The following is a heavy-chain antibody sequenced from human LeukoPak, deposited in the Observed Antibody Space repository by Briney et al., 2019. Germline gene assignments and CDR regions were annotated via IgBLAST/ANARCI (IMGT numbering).Heavy chain of an antibody. CDR2: ISSSSSYL. J-gene: IGHJ4*02. D-gene: IGHD3-22*01. Sequence: GGSLRLSCAASGFTFSSYSMNWVRQAPGKGLEWVSSISSSSSYLYYADSVKGRFTISRDNAKNSLYLQMNSLRAEDTAVYYCAIDDSIADYWGQGTLVTVSS. V-gene: IGHV3-21*01. CDR3: AIDDSIADY. CDR1: GFTFSSYS.